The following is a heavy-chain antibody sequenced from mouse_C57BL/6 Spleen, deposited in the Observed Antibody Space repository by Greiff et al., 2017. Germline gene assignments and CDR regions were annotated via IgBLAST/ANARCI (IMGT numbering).Heavy chain of an antibody. J-gene: IGHJ4*01. CDR2: IYPGDGDT. V-gene: IGHV1-80*01. Sequence: VQLQQSGAELVKPGASVKISCKASGYAFSSYWMNWVKERPGKGLEWIGQIYPGDGDTNYNGKFKGKATLTADKSSSTAYMQLSSLTSEDSAVYFCASGGGYSNYGKGARDYWGQGTSVTVSS. CDR1: GYAFSSYW. CDR3: ASGGGYSNYGKGARDY. D-gene: IGHD2-5*01.